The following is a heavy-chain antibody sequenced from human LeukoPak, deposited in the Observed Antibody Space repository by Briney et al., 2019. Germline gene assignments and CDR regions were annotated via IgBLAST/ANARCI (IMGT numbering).Heavy chain of an antibody. CDR3: ARGHIGP. V-gene: IGHV4-38-2*02. CDR2: IYTSGST. J-gene: IGHJ5*02. Sequence: PSETLSLTCTVSGYSISSGYYWGWIRQPPGKGLEWIGRIYTSGSTNYNPSLKSRVTISVDTSKNQFSLKLSSVTAADTAVYYCARGHIGPWGQGTLVTVSS. CDR1: GYSISSGYY. D-gene: IGHD2-21*01.